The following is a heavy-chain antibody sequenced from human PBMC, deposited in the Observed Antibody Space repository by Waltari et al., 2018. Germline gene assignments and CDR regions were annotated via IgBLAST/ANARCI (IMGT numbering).Heavy chain of an antibody. V-gene: IGHV4-38-2*01. D-gene: IGHD6-6*01. CDR2: IYHSGST. J-gene: IGHJ4*02. Sequence: QVQLQESGPGLVKPSETLSLTCAVSGYPISSGYYRGWFRQPPGKGLEWIGSIYHSGSTYYHPSLKSRVTISVDTSKNQFSLKLSSVTAADTAVYYCASLQSSIAAPRGFDYWGQGTLVTVSS. CDR1: GYPISSGYY. CDR3: ASLQSSIAAPRGFDY.